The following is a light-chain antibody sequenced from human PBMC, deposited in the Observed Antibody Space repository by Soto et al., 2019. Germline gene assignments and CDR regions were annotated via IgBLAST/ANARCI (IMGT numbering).Light chain of an antibody. J-gene: IGLJ1*01. CDR2: ANT. Sequence: QSVLTQPPSVSGAPGQRVTMSCTGSSSNIGAGFDVHWYQQLPGTAPRLLIYANTKRPSGVPDRFSGSRSGTSISLAITGLWAEDEADYFCQSYDSSLSGYVFGTGTKLTVL. CDR1: SSNIGAGFD. V-gene: IGLV1-40*01. CDR3: QSYDSSLSGYV.